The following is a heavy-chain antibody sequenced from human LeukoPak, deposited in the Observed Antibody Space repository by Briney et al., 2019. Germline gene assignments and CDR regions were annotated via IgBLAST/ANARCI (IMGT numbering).Heavy chain of an antibody. D-gene: IGHD6-19*01. CDR2: ISYDGSDK. J-gene: IGHJ4*02. CDR3: ARADGSVAGPPSGH. Sequence: GGSLRLSCAASGFTFSSYAMHWVRQAPGKGLEWVAIISYDGSDKYYADSVRGRLTISRDNSKSTLYLQMISLRTEDTAVYYCARADGSVAGPPSGHWGQGTLVTVSS. V-gene: IGHV3-30-3*01. CDR1: GFTFSSYA.